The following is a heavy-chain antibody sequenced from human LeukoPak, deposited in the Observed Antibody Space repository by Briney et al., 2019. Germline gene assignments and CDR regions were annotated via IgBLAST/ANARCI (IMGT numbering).Heavy chain of an antibody. CDR2: ISYDGSNK. Sequence: AGSLRLSCAASGFTFSSYGMHWVRQAPGKGLEWVAVISYDGSNKYYADSVKSRFTISRDNSKNTLYLQMNSLRAEDTAVYYCAKDYSNFVRGYYYGMDVWGQGTTVTVSS. CDR1: GFTFSSYG. CDR3: AKDYSNFVRGYYYGMDV. J-gene: IGHJ6*02. D-gene: IGHD4-11*01. V-gene: IGHV3-30*18.